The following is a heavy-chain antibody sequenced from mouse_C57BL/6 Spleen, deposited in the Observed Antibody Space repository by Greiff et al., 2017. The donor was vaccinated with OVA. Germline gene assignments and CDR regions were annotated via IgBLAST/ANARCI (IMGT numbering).Heavy chain of an antibody. V-gene: IGHV1-47*01. CDR3: ARGAGTRFSLAY. J-gene: IGHJ3*01. CDR1: GYTFTTYP. D-gene: IGHD4-1*01. Sequence: VQLQQSGAELVKPGASVKMSCKASGYTFTTYPIEWMKQNPGKSLEWIGNFHPSNDDTTYNEKFKGKATLTVEKSSSTVYLELSRLTSDDSAVYYCARGAGTRFSLAYWGQGTLVTVSA. CDR2: FHPSNDDT.